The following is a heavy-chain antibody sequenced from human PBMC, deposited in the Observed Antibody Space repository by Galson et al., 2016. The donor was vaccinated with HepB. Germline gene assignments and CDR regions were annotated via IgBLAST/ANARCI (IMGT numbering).Heavy chain of an antibody. J-gene: IGHJ4*02. CDR3: VRVQYIHEGFDY. CDR1: GFSFARYW. D-gene: IGHD1-1*01. CDR2: MNGDGSRK. V-gene: IGHV3-7*01. Sequence: SLRLSCAASGFSFARYWMTWVRQAPGKGLEWVANMNGDGSRKNYVGSVKGRFTISRDNNRNTLYLQMNDLRADDSALYYCVRVQYIHEGFDYWGQGALVTVSP.